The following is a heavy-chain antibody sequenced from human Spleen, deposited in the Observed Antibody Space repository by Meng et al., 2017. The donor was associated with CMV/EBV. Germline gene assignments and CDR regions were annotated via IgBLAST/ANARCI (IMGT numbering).Heavy chain of an antibody. CDR1: GFSFSTYW. Sequence: SCAAYGFSFSTYWMQWVRRAPGKGLEWVSRIDFDGSRTTYADSVKGRFTISRDNAKNTLYLQMNSLRAEDTAVYYCARAFDSGSQIDYWGQGTLVTVSS. J-gene: IGHJ4*02. V-gene: IGHV3-74*01. D-gene: IGHD1-26*01. CDR2: IDFDGSRT. CDR3: ARAFDSGSQIDY.